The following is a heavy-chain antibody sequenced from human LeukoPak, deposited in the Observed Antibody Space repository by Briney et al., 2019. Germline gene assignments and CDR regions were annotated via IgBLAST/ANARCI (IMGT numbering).Heavy chain of an antibody. Sequence: GGSLRLSCAASGFTFSSYSMNWVRQAPGKGLEWVSSISSSSSYIYYADSVKSRFTISRDNAKNSLYLQMNSLRADDTAMYYCARSYSSTWGQMDYWGQGTLVTVSS. V-gene: IGHV3-21*04. CDR3: ARSYSSTWGQMDY. CDR2: ISSSSSYI. D-gene: IGHD6-13*01. J-gene: IGHJ4*02. CDR1: GFTFSSYS.